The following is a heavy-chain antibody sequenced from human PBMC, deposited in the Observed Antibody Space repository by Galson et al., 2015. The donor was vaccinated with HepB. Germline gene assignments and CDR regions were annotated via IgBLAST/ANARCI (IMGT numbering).Heavy chain of an antibody. Sequence: SLRLSCAASGFTFSSYAMYWVRQAPGKGLEWVSAISGSGDTTYYADSVKGRFTISRDNAKNSLYLQMNSLRAEDTAVYYCAREYYDFWSGYYSSRGYYYYYMDVWGKGTTVTVSS. V-gene: IGHV3-23*01. CDR2: ISGSGDTT. J-gene: IGHJ6*03. CDR3: AREYYDFWSGYYSSRGYYYYYMDV. D-gene: IGHD3-3*01. CDR1: GFTFSSYA.